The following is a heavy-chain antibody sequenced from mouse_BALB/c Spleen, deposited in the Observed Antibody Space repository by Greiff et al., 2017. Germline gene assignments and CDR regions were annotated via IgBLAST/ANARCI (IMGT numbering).Heavy chain of an antibody. D-gene: IGHD2-1*01. CDR3: ARDGYGNYEGDY. V-gene: IGHV5-4*02. Sequence: EVQRVESGGGLVKPGGSLKLSCAASGFTFSDYDMYWVRQTPEKRLEWVATISDGGSYTYYPDSVKGRFTISRDNAKNNLYLQMSSLKSEDTAMYYCARDGYGNYEGDYWGQGTTLTVSS. CDR2: ISDGGSYT. CDR1: GFTFSDYD. J-gene: IGHJ2*01.